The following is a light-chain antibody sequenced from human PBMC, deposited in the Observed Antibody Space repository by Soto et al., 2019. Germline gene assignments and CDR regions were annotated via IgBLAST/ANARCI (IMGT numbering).Light chain of an antibody. J-gene: IGLJ2*01. Sequence: QSALTQPASVSGSPGQSITISCTGTSSDVGGYNYVSWYQQHPGKAPKLMIYEVSNRPSGVSNRFSGSKSGNTASLTISGLQAEDEADYEWSSYASSSTRDVVFGGGTKLTVL. CDR1: SSDVGGYNY. V-gene: IGLV2-14*01. CDR3: SSYASSSTRDVV. CDR2: EVS.